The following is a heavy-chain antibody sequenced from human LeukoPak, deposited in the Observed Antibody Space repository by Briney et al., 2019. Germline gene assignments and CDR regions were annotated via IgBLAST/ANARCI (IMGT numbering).Heavy chain of an antibody. J-gene: IGHJ4*02. V-gene: IGHV3-11*06. Sequence: PGGSLRLSCEASGFTFSDYYMSWVRRAPGKGLEWVSYISSSSSYTKYADSVKGRFTISRDNAKNSLYLQVNSLRAEDTAVYYCAGGTGTTAYFDYWGQGTLVTVSS. CDR2: ISSSSSYT. CDR1: GFTFSDYY. D-gene: IGHD1-1*01. CDR3: AGGTGTTAYFDY.